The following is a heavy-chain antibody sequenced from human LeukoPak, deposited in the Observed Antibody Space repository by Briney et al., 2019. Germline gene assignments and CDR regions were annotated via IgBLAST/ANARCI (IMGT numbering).Heavy chain of an antibody. V-gene: IGHV5-51*01. J-gene: IGHJ4*02. CDR3: ARLSGRVVCSAGSCYIDS. CDR1: GYRFTSDW. Sequence: PGESLKNSCKGSGYRFTSDWIGWVRQMPGKGLEWMGIIYPGDSDTRYSPSFQGQVTISADKSVNTAYLQWSSLKASDTAMYYCARLSGRVVCSAGSCYIDSWGQGTLVTVSS. D-gene: IGHD2-15*01. CDR2: IYPGDSDT.